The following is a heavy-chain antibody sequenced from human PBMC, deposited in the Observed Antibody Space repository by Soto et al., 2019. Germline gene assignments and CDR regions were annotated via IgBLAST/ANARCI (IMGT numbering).Heavy chain of an antibody. V-gene: IGHV4-4*07. CDR2: IYTSGST. D-gene: IGHD3-3*01. Sequence: QVQLQESGPGLVKPSETLSLTCTVSGGSISSYYWSWIRQPAGKGLDWIGRIYTSGSTNYNPSLKSRVLMSVDTSKNQCTLKLSSVTGADTAVYYCARGGYDFWSCYYQAYYYYGMDVWGQGTTVTVSS. CDR3: ARGGYDFWSCYYQAYYYYGMDV. CDR1: GGSISSYY. J-gene: IGHJ6*02.